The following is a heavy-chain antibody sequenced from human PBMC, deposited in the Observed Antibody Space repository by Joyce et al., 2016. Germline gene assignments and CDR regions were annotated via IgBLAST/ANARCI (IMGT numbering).Heavy chain of an antibody. CDR3: ATSLPSRVGGFQFFGMDV. CDR2: MYNSETT. V-gene: IGHV4-61*01. J-gene: IGHJ6*02. CDR1: GDSFSGTSYY. Sequence: HLQESGPGLVKPSETLSLTCTISGDSFSGTSYYWSWIRQSPGKGLEWLGFMYNSETTHYNPSLGGRLSISVGAAKKQCSLRLTSVTSADTAVYYCATSLPSRVGGFQFFGMDVWGQGTTVIVS. D-gene: IGHD3-10*01.